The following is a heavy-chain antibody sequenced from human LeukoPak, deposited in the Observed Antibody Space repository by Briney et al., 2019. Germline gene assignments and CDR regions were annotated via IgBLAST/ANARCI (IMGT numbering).Heavy chain of an antibody. CDR1: GFTFSSYG. J-gene: IGHJ4*02. CDR2: IRYDGSNK. D-gene: IGHD2-15*01. V-gene: IGHV3-30*02. CDR3: AKMWGGYCSGGSCGNDY. Sequence: GGSLRFSCAASGFTFSSYGMHWVRQAPGKGLEWVAFIRYDGSNKYYADSVKGRFTISRDNSKNTLYLQMNSLRAEDTAVYYCAKMWGGYCSGGSCGNDYWGQGTLVTVSS.